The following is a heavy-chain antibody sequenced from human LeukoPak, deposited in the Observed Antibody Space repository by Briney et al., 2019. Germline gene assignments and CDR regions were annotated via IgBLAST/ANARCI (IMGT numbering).Heavy chain of an antibody. CDR2: IQHDGSEK. CDR1: GFTFSSYC. V-gene: IGHV3-7*01. CDR3: ARDPAVEMATITNEGSFDY. Sequence: PGGSLRLSCAASGFTFSSYCMSWVRQAPGKGLEWVAIIQHDGSEKYYVDSVKGRFTISRDNAKNTLYLQMNSLRAEDTAVYYCARDPAVEMATITNEGSFDYWGQGTLVTVSS. J-gene: IGHJ4*02. D-gene: IGHD5-24*01.